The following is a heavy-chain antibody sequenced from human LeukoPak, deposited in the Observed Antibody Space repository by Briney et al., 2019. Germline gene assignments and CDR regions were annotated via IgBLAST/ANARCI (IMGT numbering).Heavy chain of an antibody. J-gene: IGHJ3*01. CDR2: IRSRANSYTT. Sequence: GGSLRLSCAASGFTIGVYAMHWVRQPPGKGLEWVGRIRSRANSYTTAFAASVKGRFTISRDDSKNTAFLQMNSLKTDDTALYCCTRLVVGDAFDVWGQGTTVTVSS. D-gene: IGHD2-15*01. CDR1: GFTIGVYA. CDR3: TRLVVGDAFDV. V-gene: IGHV3-73*01.